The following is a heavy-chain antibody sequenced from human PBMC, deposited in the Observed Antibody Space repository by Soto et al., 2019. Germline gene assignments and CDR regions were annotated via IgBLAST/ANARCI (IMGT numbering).Heavy chain of an antibody. CDR3: ARDGNVLRFLEWIYYYYGMDV. J-gene: IGHJ6*02. Sequence: GASVKVCCKASGYTFTSYYIHWVRQAPGQGLEWMGIINPSGGSTSYAQKFQGRVTMTRDTSTSTVYMELSSLRSEDTAVYYCARDGNVLRFLEWIYYYYGMDVWGQGTTVTVSS. V-gene: IGHV1-46*01. CDR2: INPSGGST. CDR1: GYTFTSYY. D-gene: IGHD3-3*01.